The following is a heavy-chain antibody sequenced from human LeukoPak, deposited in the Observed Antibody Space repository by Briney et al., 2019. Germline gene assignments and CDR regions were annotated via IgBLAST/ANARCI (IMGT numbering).Heavy chain of an antibody. V-gene: IGHV1-46*01. Sequence: GASVKVSCKASGYTFTSYYMHLVRQAPGQGLEWMGIMNPSGGSTSYAQNFQGRVTMTRDTSTSTVYMELSSLRSEDTAVYYCARARPRRVGATTPFDYWGQGTLVTVSS. CDR3: ARARPRRVGATTPFDY. CDR2: MNPSGGST. CDR1: GYTFTSYY. D-gene: IGHD1-26*01. J-gene: IGHJ4*02.